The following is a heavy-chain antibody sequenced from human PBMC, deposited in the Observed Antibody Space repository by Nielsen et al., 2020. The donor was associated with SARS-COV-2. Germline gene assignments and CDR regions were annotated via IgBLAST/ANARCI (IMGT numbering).Heavy chain of an antibody. CDR1: GYTLSSHY. CDR3: GRKATNNAAFDI. D-gene: IGHD1-1*01. J-gene: IGHJ3*02. V-gene: IGHV1-46*01. Sequence: ASVKVSCKASGYTLSSHYFHWVRQAPGQGLEWMGGINPSGGSTMYARQFQGRVTMTRDTSTITVYMELGSLRSEDTAVYYCGRKATNNAAFDIWGQGTMVSVFS. CDR2: INPSGGST.